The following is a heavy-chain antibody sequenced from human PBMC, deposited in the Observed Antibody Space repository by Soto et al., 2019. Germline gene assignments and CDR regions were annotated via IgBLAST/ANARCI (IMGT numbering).Heavy chain of an antibody. J-gene: IGHJ3*02. CDR2: ISYDGSNK. CDR1: GFTFSSYA. D-gene: IGHD6-19*01. V-gene: IGHV3-30-3*01. CDR3: TREGGGWYGDAFDI. Sequence: PGGSLRLSCAASGFTFSSYAMHWVRQAPGKGLEWVAVISYDGSNKYYADSVKGRFTISRDNSKNTLYLQMNSLRAEDTAVYYCTREGGGWYGDAFDIWGQGTMVTVS.